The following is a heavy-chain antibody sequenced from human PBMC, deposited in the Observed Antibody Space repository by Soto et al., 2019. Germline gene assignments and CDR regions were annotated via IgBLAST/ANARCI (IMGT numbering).Heavy chain of an antibody. CDR3: ARGGGYGSGSYYGAAWFDP. J-gene: IGHJ5*02. V-gene: IGHV1-18*01. D-gene: IGHD3-10*01. CDR1: GYTFTSYG. Sequence: ASVKVSCKASGYTFTSYGISWVRQAPGQGLEWMGWISAYNGNTNYAQKLQGRVTMTTDTSTSTAYMELRSLRSDDTAVYYCARGGGYGSGSYYGAAWFDPWGQGTLVTVSS. CDR2: ISAYNGNT.